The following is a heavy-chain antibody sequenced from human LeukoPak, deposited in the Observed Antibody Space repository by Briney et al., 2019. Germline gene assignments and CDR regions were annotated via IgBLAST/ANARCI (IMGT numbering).Heavy chain of an antibody. V-gene: IGHV4-4*07. CDR3: ARTHYGSGSYYKDY. CDR2: LYPSGNT. D-gene: IGHD3-10*01. J-gene: IGHJ4*02. CDR1: GASTSNYY. Sequence: SETLSLTCTVSGASTSNYYWSWIRQPAGKGLEWIGHLYPSGNTDYNPSLKSRVTISGDTSKNQISLKLRFVTAADTAVYYCARTHYGSGSYYKDYWGQGTLVTVSS.